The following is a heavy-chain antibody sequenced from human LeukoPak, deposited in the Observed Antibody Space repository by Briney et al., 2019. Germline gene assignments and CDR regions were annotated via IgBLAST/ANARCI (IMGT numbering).Heavy chain of an antibody. D-gene: IGHD6-6*01. CDR1: GFTSNY. V-gene: IGHV3-66*02. Sequence: QPGGSLRLSCAASGFTSNYMTWVRRAPGKGLEGVSVIYNGGTTYYANSVKGRVTISRDNSKSTLFVYLQMNSLRTDDTALYYCAGGGEAARSLAYWGQGALVTVSS. CDR3: AGGGEAARSLAY. CDR2: IYNGGTT. J-gene: IGHJ4*02.